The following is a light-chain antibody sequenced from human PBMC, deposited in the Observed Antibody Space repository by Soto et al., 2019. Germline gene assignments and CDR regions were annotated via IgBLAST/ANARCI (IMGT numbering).Light chain of an antibody. CDR2: GAS. CDR3: QHYGRSGT. CDR1: QSVNSR. V-gene: IGKV3-20*01. J-gene: IGKJ5*01. Sequence: IVLTQSPGTLSLSPGERATLSCRASQSVNSRLAWYQHKPGQAPRLLISGASSRATGIPDRFSGSGSATDFTLTISRLEPEDFALYYCQHYGRSGTFGQGTRLEI.